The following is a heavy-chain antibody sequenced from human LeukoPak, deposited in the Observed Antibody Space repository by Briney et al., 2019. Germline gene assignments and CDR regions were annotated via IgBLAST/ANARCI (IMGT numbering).Heavy chain of an antibody. Sequence: SETLSLTCAVSGYSISSGYYWGWIRQPPGKGLEWIATIYHSGSTYYNPSLKSRVTISVDTSKNQLSLKLSSVTAADTAVYFCSRLSGYCTNGVCYTAFDYWGQGALVTVSS. CDR1: GYSISSGYY. J-gene: IGHJ4*02. D-gene: IGHD2-8*01. CDR3: SRLSGYCTNGVCYTAFDY. V-gene: IGHV4-38-2*01. CDR2: IYHSGST.